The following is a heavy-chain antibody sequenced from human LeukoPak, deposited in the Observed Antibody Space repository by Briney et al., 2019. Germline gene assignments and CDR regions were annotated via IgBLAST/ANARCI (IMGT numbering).Heavy chain of an antibody. CDR2: ISSSGSTI. CDR3: ARDPYSGSRHFDY. Sequence: GGSLRLSCAASGFTFSSYSMNWVRQAPGKGLEWVSYISSSGSTIYYADSVKGRFTISRDNAKNSLYLQMNSLRAEDTAVYYCARDPYSGSRHFDYWGQGTLVTVSS. J-gene: IGHJ4*02. D-gene: IGHD1-26*01. CDR1: GFTFSSYS. V-gene: IGHV3-48*04.